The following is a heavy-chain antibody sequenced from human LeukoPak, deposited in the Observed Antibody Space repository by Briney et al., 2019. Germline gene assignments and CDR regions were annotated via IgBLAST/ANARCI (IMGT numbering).Heavy chain of an antibody. D-gene: IGHD3-22*01. CDR3: ARDPFYSSGYSSFDY. CDR1: GGSISTYY. V-gene: IGHV4-4*07. Sequence: SETLSLTCTVSGGSISTYYWNWIRQPAGKGLEWIGRIYPSGSTNYNPSLGSRVTVSVDTSKNQFSLKLRTVTAADTAVYYCARDPFYSSGYSSFDYWGQGTLVTVSS. J-gene: IGHJ4*02. CDR2: IYPSGST.